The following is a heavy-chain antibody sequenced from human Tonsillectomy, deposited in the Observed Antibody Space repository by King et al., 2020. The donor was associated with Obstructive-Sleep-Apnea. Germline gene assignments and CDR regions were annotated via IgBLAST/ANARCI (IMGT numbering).Heavy chain of an antibody. CDR2: INHSGST. J-gene: IGHJ6*02. CDR1: GGSFSGYY. D-gene: IGHD3-10*01. V-gene: IGHV4-34*01. Sequence: VQLQQWGAGLLKPSATLSLTCAVYGGSFSGYYWSWIRQPPGKGLEWIGEINHSGSTNYNPSLKRRVTISVDTSKNQFSLQLSSVTAADTAVYYCARGWHREYYYYYYGMDVWGQGTTVTVSS. CDR3: ARGWHREYYYYYYGMDV.